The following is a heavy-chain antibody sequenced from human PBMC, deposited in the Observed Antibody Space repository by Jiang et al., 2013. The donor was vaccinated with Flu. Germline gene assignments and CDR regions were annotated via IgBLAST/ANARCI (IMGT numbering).Heavy chain of an antibody. CDR3: TRGRQLGH. CDR1: GFSFSDHY. V-gene: IGHV3-72*01. J-gene: IGHJ1*01. CDR2: SRNKANNFST. D-gene: IGHD6-6*01. Sequence: QLVESGGGLVQPGGSLRLSCAASGFSFSDHYMDWVRQAPGKGLEWVGRSRNKANNFSTEYAPSVKGRFTISRDDSNNSLYLKMDNLKTEDTAVYYCTRGRQLGHWGQGTLVTVSS.